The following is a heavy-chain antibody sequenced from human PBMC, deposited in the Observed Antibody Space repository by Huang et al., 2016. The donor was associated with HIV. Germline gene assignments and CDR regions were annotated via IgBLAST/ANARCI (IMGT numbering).Heavy chain of an antibody. CDR3: ATKADAMDV. CDR1: TVTFSAYW. J-gene: IGHJ6*02. V-gene: IGHV3-7*01. D-gene: IGHD2-8*01. Sequence: LVESGGGLVRPGGSLRLSCAGSTVTFSAYWMTWVRQSPGQGLDGVASIRQDGSEKHYVDSVEGRFNISRDNGKKLLFLEMRSLGVDDTAVYFCATKADAMDVWGQGTTVIVSS. CDR2: IRQDGSEK.